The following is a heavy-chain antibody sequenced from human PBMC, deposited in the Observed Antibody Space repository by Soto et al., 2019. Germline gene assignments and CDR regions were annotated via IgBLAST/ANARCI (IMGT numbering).Heavy chain of an antibody. CDR3: ARGVYDSNGYSYP. V-gene: IGHV3-48*03. J-gene: IGHJ5*02. D-gene: IGHD3-22*01. Sequence: GGSLRLSCAASGFHCNSYEMNCLRKAPGKGLEWISYISSSGNTIYYADSVKGRFTISRDNAKNSLFLQMNSLRAEDTAVYYCARGVYDSNGYSYPWGQGTLVTVSS. CDR2: ISSSGNTI. CDR1: GFHCNSYE.